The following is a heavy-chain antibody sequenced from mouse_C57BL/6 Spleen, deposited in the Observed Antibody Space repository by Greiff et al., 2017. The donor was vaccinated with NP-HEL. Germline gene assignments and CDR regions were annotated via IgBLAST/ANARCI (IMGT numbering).Heavy chain of an antibody. CDR2: IYPGSGNT. V-gene: IGHV1-76*01. CDR3: ARPYYSNYDWFAY. CDR1: GYTFTDYY. D-gene: IGHD2-5*01. Sequence: QVHVKQSGAELVRPGASVKLSCKASGYTFTDYYINWVKQRPGQGLEWIARIYPGSGNTYYNEKFKGKATLTAEKSSSTAYMQLSSLTSEDSAVYFCARPYYSNYDWFAYWGQGTLVTVSA. J-gene: IGHJ3*01.